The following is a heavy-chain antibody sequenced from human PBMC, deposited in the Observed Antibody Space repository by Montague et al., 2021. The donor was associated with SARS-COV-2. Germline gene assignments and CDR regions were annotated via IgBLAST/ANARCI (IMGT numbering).Heavy chain of an antibody. J-gene: IGHJ6*02. D-gene: IGHD3-9*01. CDR3: ARDRHWTNTYYDILTGYQYYYYGMDV. V-gene: IGHV3-66*01. CDR1: GFTVISNY. CDR2: IYSCGST. Sequence: SLRLSCAASGFTVISNYMSWVRQAPGKGLEWVSVIYSCGSTYYADSVKGRFTISRDNSKNTLYLQMNSLRAEDTAVYYCARDRHWTNTYYDILTGYQYYYYGMDVWGQGTTVNVSS.